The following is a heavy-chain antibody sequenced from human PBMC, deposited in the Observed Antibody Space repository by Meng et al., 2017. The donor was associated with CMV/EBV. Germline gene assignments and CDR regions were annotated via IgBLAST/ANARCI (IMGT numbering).Heavy chain of an antibody. J-gene: IGHJ4*02. D-gene: IGHD6-13*01. Sequence: SVKVSCKASGGTFSSYAISWVRQAPGQGLEWMGGIIPILGVANYAQKFQGRVTITADKSTSTAYMELSSLRSEDTAVYYCARDAQQLGHDYWGQGTLVTVSS. CDR1: GGTFSSYA. CDR2: IIPILGVA. CDR3: ARDAQQLGHDY. V-gene: IGHV1-69*10.